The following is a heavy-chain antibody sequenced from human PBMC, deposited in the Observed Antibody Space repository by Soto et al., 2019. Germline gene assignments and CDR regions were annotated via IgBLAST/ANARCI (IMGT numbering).Heavy chain of an antibody. CDR3: ARVYYSGSYYRWFDP. CDR2: IIPIFGTA. Sequence: SVKVSCKASGGTFSSYAISWVRQAPGQGLEWMGGIIPIFGTANYAQKFQGRVTITADESTSTAYMELGSLRSEDTAVYYCARVYYSGSYYRWFDPWGQGTLVTVSS. CDR1: GGTFSSYA. J-gene: IGHJ5*02. V-gene: IGHV1-69*13. D-gene: IGHD1-26*01.